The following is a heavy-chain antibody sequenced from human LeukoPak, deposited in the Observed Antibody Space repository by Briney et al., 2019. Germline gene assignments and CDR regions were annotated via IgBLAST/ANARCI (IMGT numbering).Heavy chain of an antibody. Sequence: SETLSLTCTVSGGSISSGDYYWSWIRQPPGKGLEWIGYIYYSGSTNYNPSLKSRVTISVDTSKNQFSLKLSSVTAADTAVYYCARRGPAAALYWYFDLWGRGTLVTVSS. CDR2: IYYSGST. J-gene: IGHJ2*01. CDR3: ARRGPAAALYWYFDL. CDR1: GGSISSGDYY. D-gene: IGHD6-13*01. V-gene: IGHV4-30-4*08.